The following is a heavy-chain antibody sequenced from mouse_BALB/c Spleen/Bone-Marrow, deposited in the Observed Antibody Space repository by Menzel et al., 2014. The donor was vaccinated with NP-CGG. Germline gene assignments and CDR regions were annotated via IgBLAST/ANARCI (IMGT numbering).Heavy chain of an antibody. CDR1: GYAFSSSW. CDR3: ARGGNYRFDY. Sequence: VQLQQSGPELVKPGASVKISCKASGYAFSSSWMNWVKQRPGQGPEWIGRIYPGDGDTNYNGKFKGKATLTADKSSSTAYMQLSSLTSVDSAVYFCARGGNYRFDYWGQGAALTVSS. V-gene: IGHV1-82*01. CDR2: IYPGDGDT. J-gene: IGHJ2*01. D-gene: IGHD2-1*01.